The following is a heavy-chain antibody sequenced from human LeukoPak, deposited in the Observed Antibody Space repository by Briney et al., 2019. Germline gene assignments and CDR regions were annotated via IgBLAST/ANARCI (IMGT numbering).Heavy chain of an antibody. J-gene: IGHJ4*02. CDR1: GGSISSSSYY. D-gene: IGHD4-17*01. CDR3: ARPYGAAGLD. CDR2: IYYSGST. Sequence: PSETLSLTCTVSGGSISSSSYYWGWIRQPPGKGLEWIGSIYYSGSTYYNPSLKSRVTVSVDTSKNQFSLKLSSVTAADTAVYYCARPYGAAGLDWGQGTLVTVSS. V-gene: IGHV4-39*01.